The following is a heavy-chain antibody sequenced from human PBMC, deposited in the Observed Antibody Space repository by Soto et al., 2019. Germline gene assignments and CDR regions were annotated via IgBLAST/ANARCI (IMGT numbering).Heavy chain of an antibody. Sequence: ASVKGSCKASGYTFTSYAMHWVRQAPGHRLEWMGLINAGNGNSNNSQKFQGRVTITRDTSTNTVYMELSRLKSEDTAVYYCARAFGSRGHFDFWGQGTPVTVSS. V-gene: IGHV1-3*01. J-gene: IGHJ4*02. D-gene: IGHD3-10*01. CDR3: ARAFGSRGHFDF. CDR1: GYTFTSYA. CDR2: INAGNGNS.